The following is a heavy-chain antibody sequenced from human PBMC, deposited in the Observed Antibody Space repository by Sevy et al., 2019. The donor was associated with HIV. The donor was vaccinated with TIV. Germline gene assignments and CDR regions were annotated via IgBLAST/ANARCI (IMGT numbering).Heavy chain of an antibody. D-gene: IGHD3-10*01. CDR2: THSNGNT. J-gene: IGHJ5*02. CDR3: TRDRYTLVRGIIMTWFDP. CDR1: GGSISGYY. Sequence: SETLSLTCTVSGGSISGYYWSWIRQSPGKGLEWIAYTHSNGNTNYNPSLKSRVTISIDTSKNQFSLKLSSVTAADTAVYYCTRDRYTLVRGIIMTWFDPCGQGTLVTVSS. V-gene: IGHV4-59*01.